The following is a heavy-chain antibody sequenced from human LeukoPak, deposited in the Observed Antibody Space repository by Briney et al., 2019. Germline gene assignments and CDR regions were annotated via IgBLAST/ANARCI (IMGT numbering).Heavy chain of an antibody. CDR1: GGSISSYY. CDR3: ARGDDYGDYVGYFDY. J-gene: IGHJ4*02. V-gene: IGHV4-4*07. Sequence: PSETLSLTCTASGGSISSYYRSWIRQPAGKGLEWIGRIYTSGSTNYNPSLKSRVTMSVDTSKNQFSLKLSSVTAADTAVYYCARGDDYGDYVGYFDYWGQGTLVTVSS. D-gene: IGHD4-17*01. CDR2: IYTSGST.